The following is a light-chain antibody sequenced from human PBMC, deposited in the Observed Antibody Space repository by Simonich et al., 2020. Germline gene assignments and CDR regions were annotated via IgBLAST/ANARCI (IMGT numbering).Light chain of an antibody. J-gene: IGKJ4*01. CDR2: DAS. V-gene: IGKV1-33*01. CDR1: QDISNY. Sequence: DIQMTQSPSSRSASVGERVTITCQASQDISNYLNWYQQKPGKAPKLQIYDASNLETGVPSRFSGSGSGTDFTFTISSLQPEDIATYYCQQYDNLGLTFGGGTKVEIK. CDR3: QQYDNLGLT.